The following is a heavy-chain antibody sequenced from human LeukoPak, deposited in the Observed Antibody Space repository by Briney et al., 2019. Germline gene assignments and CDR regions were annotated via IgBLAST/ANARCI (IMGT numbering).Heavy chain of an antibody. Sequence: SVKVSCKASGGTFSSYAISWVRQAPGQGLEWMGRIIPILGIANYAQKFQGRVTITADKSTSTAYMELGSLRSDDTAVYYCARVPVLLWFGESNYFDYWGQGTLVTVSS. CDR1: GGTFSSYA. D-gene: IGHD3-10*01. CDR2: IIPILGIA. V-gene: IGHV1-69*04. CDR3: ARVPVLLWFGESNYFDY. J-gene: IGHJ4*02.